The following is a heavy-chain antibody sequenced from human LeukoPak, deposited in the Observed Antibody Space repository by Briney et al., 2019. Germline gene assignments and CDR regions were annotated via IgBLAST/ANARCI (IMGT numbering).Heavy chain of an antibody. D-gene: IGHD3-10*01. V-gene: IGHV3-33*01. CDR3: AREDYYGSGTHWFDP. CDR2: IWYDGSNK. J-gene: IGHJ5*02. Sequence: GGSLRLSCAASGFTFSSYGMHWVRQAPGKGLEWVAVIWYDGSNKYYADSVKGRFTISRDNSKNTLYLQMNSLRAEDTAVYYCAREDYYGSGTHWFDPWGQGTLVTVSS. CDR1: GFTFSSYG.